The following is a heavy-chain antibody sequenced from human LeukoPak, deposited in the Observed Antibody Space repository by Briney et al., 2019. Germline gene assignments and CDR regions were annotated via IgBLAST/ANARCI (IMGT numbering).Heavy chain of an antibody. V-gene: IGHV4-59*08. CDR2: IYYSGST. Sequence: SETLSLTCTVSGGSISSYYWSWIRQPPGEGLEWIGYIYYSGSTNYNPSLKSRVTISVDTSKNQFSLKLSSVTAADTAVYYCARHQAPTSRFDYWGQGTLVTVSS. J-gene: IGHJ4*02. D-gene: IGHD1-1*01. CDR3: ARHQAPTSRFDY. CDR1: GGSISSYY.